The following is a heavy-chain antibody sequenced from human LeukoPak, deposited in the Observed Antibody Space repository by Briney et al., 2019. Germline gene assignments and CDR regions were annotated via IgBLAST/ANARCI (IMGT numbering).Heavy chain of an antibody. CDR3: ARVAGITMVRVHFDY. J-gene: IGHJ4*02. Sequence: PGGSLRLSCAASGFTFCSYSMNWVRKAPGKGMEWVSSISSSSSYIYYADSVKGRFTISRDNAKNSLYLQMNSLRAEDTAVYYCARVAGITMVRVHFDYWGQGTLVTVSS. D-gene: IGHD3-10*01. V-gene: IGHV3-21*01. CDR1: GFTFCSYS. CDR2: ISSSSSYI.